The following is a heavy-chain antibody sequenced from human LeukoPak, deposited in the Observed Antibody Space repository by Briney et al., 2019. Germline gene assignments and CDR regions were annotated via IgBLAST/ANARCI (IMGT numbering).Heavy chain of an antibody. CDR3: SRESGAFRPFGY. V-gene: IGHV4/OR15-8*02. Sequence: SETLSLTCGVSGGSISGTNWWSWVRQPPGQGLEWIGEISLAGQTNYNPSLNGRVTMSLEKSSNPLSLNLTSVTAADTATYYCSRESGAFRPFGYWGQGTLVIVSS. CDR2: ISLAGQT. J-gene: IGHJ4*02. CDR1: GGSISGTNW. D-gene: IGHD1-26*01.